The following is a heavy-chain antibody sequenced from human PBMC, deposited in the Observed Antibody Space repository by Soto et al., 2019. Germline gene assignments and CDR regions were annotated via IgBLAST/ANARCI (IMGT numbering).Heavy chain of an antibody. D-gene: IGHD5-12*01. CDR1: GGTFSSYA. J-gene: IGHJ6*02. CDR3: ARDENSGYDHYDYYGMDV. V-gene: IGHV1-69*06. Sequence: SVKVSCKASGGTFSSYAISWVRQAPGQGLEWMGGIIPIFGTANYAQKFQGRVTITADKSTSTAYMELSSLRSEDTAVYYCARDENSGYDHYDYYGMDVWGQGTTVTVSS. CDR2: IIPIFGTA.